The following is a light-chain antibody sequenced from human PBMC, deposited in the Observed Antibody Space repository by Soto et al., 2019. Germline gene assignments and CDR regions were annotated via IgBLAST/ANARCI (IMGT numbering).Light chain of an antibody. CDR1: QDISNY. J-gene: IGKJ4*01. CDR3: QQYDNLTLT. Sequence: DIQMTQYPSSLSASVGDRVTITCEASQDISNYLNWYQQKPGKAPKLLIYDASNLETGVPSRFSGSGSGTDFTLTISSLQPEDIATYYCQQYDNLTLTFGGGTKVDIK. CDR2: DAS. V-gene: IGKV1-33*01.